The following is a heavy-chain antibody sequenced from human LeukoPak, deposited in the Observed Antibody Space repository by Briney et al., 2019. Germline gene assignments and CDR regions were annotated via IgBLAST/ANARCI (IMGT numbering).Heavy chain of an antibody. J-gene: IGHJ4*02. CDR2: ISGSGGST. CDR3: AISPTTVTTGD. Sequence: GGSLRLSCAASGFTFSSYGMHWVRQAPGKGLEWVSAISGSGGSTYYADSVKGRFTISRDNSKNTLYLQMNSLRAEDTAVYYCAISPTTVTTGDWGQGTLVTVSS. CDR1: GFTFSSYG. D-gene: IGHD4-11*01. V-gene: IGHV3-23*01.